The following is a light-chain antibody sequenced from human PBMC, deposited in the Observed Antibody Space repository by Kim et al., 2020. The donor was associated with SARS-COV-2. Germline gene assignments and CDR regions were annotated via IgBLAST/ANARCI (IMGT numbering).Light chain of an antibody. CDR1: DSVNSH. CDR2: ATS. CDR3: QQSYDIPYT. Sequence: ASRGESVTSTCRASDSVNSHLPWYQVKPGKAPKLRTFATSNLLSGVASTFSGSGSGAEYTLTITSLQPEDFATYYCQQSYDIPYTFGQGTRLEI. J-gene: IGKJ2*01. V-gene: IGKV1-39*01.